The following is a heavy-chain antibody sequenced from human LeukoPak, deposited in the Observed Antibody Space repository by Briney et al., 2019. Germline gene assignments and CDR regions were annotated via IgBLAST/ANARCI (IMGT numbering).Heavy chain of an antibody. CDR3: ARGQNYDFWSGYYRRYNWFDP. CDR2: INHSGST. J-gene: IGHJ5*02. CDR1: GGSFSGYY. D-gene: IGHD3-3*01. V-gene: IGHV4-34*01. Sequence: SETLSLTCAVYGGSFSGYYWSWIRQPPGKGLEWIGEINHSGSTNYNPSLKSRVTISVDTSKNQFSLKLSSVTAADTAVYYCARGQNYDFWSGYYRRYNWFDPWGQGTLVTVSS.